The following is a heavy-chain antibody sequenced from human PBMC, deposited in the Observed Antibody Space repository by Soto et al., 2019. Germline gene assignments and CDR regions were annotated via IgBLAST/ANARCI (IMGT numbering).Heavy chain of an antibody. CDR1: GFTFSSYG. Sequence: GGSLRLSCAASGFTFSSYGMHWVRQAPGKGLEWVAVISYDGSNKYYADSVKGRFTISRDNSKNTLYLQMNSLRAEDTAVYYCAKSVGPTLNIVLMVYGDYYYMDVWGKGTTVTVSS. V-gene: IGHV3-30*18. D-gene: IGHD2-8*01. CDR2: ISYDGSNK. CDR3: AKSVGPTLNIVLMVYGDYYYMDV. J-gene: IGHJ6*03.